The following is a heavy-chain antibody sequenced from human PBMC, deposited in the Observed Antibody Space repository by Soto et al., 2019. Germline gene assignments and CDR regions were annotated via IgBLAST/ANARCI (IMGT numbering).Heavy chain of an antibody. D-gene: IGHD5-18*01. CDR2: IYYSGST. V-gene: IGHV4-30-4*01. CDR1: GGSISSGDYY. Sequence: SETLSLTCTVSGGSISSGDYYWSWIRQPPGKGLEWIGYIYYSGSTYYNPSLKSRVTISVDTSKNQFSLKLSSVTAADTAVYYCARVHTAMVLYYFDYWGQGTLVTVSS. J-gene: IGHJ4*02. CDR3: ARVHTAMVLYYFDY.